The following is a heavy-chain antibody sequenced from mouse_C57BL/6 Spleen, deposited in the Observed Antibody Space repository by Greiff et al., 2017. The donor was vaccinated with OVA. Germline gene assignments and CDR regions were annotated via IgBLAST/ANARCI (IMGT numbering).Heavy chain of an antibody. CDR1: GFNIKDYY. Sequence: EVQLQQSGAELVRPGASVKLSCTASGFNIKDYYMHWVKQRPEQGLEWIGRIDPEDGDTEYAPKFQGKATMTADTSSNTAYLQLSSLTSEDTAVYYCTKGHGSSYDAMDYWGQGTSVTVSS. CDR3: TKGHGSSYDAMDY. CDR2: IDPEDGDT. D-gene: IGHD1-1*01. J-gene: IGHJ4*01. V-gene: IGHV14-1*01.